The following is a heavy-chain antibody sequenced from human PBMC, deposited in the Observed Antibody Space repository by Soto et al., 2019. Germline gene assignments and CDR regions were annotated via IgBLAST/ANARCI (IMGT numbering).Heavy chain of an antibody. CDR2: ISGSGGST. J-gene: IGHJ4*02. Sequence: GGSLRLSCAASGFTFSCYAMSWVRQAPGKGLEWVSAISGSGGSTYYADSVKGRFTISRDNSKNTLYLQMNSLRAEDTAVYYCANPSRGSGSYYPIAYRGQGTLVPVSP. D-gene: IGHD3-10*01. CDR3: ANPSRGSGSYYPIAY. V-gene: IGHV3-23*01. CDR1: GFTFSCYA.